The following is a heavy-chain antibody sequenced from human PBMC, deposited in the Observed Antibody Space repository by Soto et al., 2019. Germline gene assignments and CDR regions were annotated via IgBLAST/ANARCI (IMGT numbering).Heavy chain of an antibody. CDR1: GGTFNDYA. V-gene: IGHV1-69*01. D-gene: IGHD3-16*01. J-gene: IGHJ5*02. CDR3: ARHLGDVGAGGGWFDP. CDR2: IIPIFGTT. Sequence: QVQMVQSGPEMKKPESSVRVSCKASGGTFNDYAVTWVRQAPGQGLEWIGGIIPIFGTTKIAQIFQGRVTITADASTGTAHMELNRLRSDDTAVYYCARHLGDVGAGGGWFDPWGQGTLVTVTS.